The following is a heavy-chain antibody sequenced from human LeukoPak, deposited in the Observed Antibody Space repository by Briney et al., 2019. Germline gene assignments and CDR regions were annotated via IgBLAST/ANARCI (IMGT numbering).Heavy chain of an antibody. CDR1: GGSISRGDYY. Sequence: SQTLSLTCTVSGGSISRGDYYWSWIRQPPGKGLEWIGYIYYSGSTDYNPSLKSRVTISVDTSKNQFSLKLSSVTAADTAIYYCARGKSKFDYWGQGTLVTVSS. J-gene: IGHJ4*02. CDR3: ARGKSKFDY. CDR2: IYYSGST. V-gene: IGHV4-30-4*01.